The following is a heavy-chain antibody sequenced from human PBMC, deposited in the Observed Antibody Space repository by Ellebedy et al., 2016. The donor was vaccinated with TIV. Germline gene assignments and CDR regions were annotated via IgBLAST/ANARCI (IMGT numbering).Heavy chain of an antibody. CDR1: GFTFRSYG. CDR3: VPDRGEGGLLSFFPF. J-gene: IGHJ4*02. V-gene: IGHV3-21*01. CDR2: ISSNLHYV. Sequence: GESLKISCEASGFTFRSYGMSWVRQVPGKGLQWVSSISSNLHYVNYTDSVRGRFTISRDNAKKSLSLQMDSLRAEETALYYCVPDRGEGGLLSFFPFWGRGTQVTVST. D-gene: IGHD2/OR15-2a*01.